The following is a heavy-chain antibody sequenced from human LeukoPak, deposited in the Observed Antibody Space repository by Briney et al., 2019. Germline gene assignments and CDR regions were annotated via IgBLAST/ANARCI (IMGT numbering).Heavy chain of an antibody. J-gene: IGHJ5*02. D-gene: IGHD3-10*01. CDR1: GYRFTNYD. V-gene: IGHV1-8*03. Sequence: ASVKVSCKASGYRFTNYDINWVRQATGQGREWRGWMDPKSGETGYSQKFQGRGFITRDPSINTAYMELSSLGSDDTAVYYCARDGRGSRSSWFDPWGQGTLVTVSS. CDR3: ARDGRGSRSSWFDP. CDR2: MDPKSGET.